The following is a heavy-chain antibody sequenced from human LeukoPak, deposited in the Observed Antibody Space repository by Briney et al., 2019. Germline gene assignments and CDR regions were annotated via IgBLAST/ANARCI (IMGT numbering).Heavy chain of an antibody. CDR2: ISGSGSST. CDR3: VKGDQQLASYYYYYYGMDV. Sequence: GGSLRLSCAASGFTFSSYAMSWVRQAPGKGLEWVSTISGSGSSTYYADSVKGRFSISRDNSKNTLYLQMNSLRAEDTAVYYCVKGDQQLASYYYYYYGMDVWGQGTTVTVSS. J-gene: IGHJ6*02. CDR1: GFTFSSYA. V-gene: IGHV3-23*01. D-gene: IGHD6-13*01.